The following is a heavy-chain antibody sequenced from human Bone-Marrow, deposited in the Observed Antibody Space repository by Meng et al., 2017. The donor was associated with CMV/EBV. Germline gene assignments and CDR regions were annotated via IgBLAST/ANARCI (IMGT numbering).Heavy chain of an antibody. J-gene: IGHJ6*02. Sequence: GESLKISCAASGFTFSNAWMSWVRQAPGKGLEWVAILSYDGSQRYYTDSVKGRFTISRDNSMDTMYLQMNSLRREDTAVYYCARAAFCSSSTCWYGMDVWGQGTTVAVSS. V-gene: IGHV3-30*14. CDR2: LSYDGSQR. CDR3: ARAAFCSSSTCWYGMDV. CDR1: GFTFSNAW. D-gene: IGHD2-2*01.